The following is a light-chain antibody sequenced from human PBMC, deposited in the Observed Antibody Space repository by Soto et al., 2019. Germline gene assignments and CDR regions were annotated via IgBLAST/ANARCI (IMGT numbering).Light chain of an antibody. V-gene: IGKV1-33*01. CDR2: DAS. J-gene: IGKJ4*01. CDR3: QQFNNIPLT. Sequence: DIQMTQSRSSLSASVGDRVTITCQATQDICNHLNWYQQKPGKAPNLLIYDASNLEMGVPSRFSGSGSGTDFTLTIRGLQPEDLATYYCQQFNNIPLTFGGGTKVDIK. CDR1: QDICNH.